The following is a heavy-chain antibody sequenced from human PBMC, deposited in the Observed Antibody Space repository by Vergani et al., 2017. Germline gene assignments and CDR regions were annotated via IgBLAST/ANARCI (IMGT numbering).Heavy chain of an antibody. CDR2: INPNTGDT. CDR1: GYNFNTYY. J-gene: IGHJ5*02. CDR3: ARGRPYGGWFDP. Sequence: QVQLVQSGSEVKKPGASVKVSCKASGYNFNTYYIHWVRQAPGQGLEWMGLINPNTGDTNFAQKFQGRVTMTRDTSANTVYVEVTRLTSDDTAIYYCARGRPYGGWFDPWGQGREVTVSS. D-gene: IGHD4-17*01. V-gene: IGHV1-2*02.